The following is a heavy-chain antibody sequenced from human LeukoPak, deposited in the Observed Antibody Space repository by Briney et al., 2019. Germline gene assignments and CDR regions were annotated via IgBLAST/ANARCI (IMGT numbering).Heavy chain of an antibody. CDR3: ASGALRWGGDY. J-gene: IGHJ4*02. CDR2: IYSTGST. V-gene: IGHV3-53*01. D-gene: IGHD4-23*01. Sequence: GGSLRLSCAASGFTFSSNHLSWVRQAPGKGLEWVSVIYSTGSTYYAESVKGRFTISRDNSKNTLYLQMNSLRAEDTAVYYCASGALRWGGDYWGQRTLVTVSS. CDR1: GFTFSSNH.